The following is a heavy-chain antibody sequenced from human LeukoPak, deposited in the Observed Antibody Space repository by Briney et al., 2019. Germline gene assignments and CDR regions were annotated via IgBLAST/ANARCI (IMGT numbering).Heavy chain of an antibody. V-gene: IGHV3-21*01. D-gene: IGHD3-10*02. CDR3: ARGTMFPYYFVY. Sequence: GGSLRLSCAASGFTFSSYSMKWVRQAPGKGLEWVSFISSSSSYIYYADSVKGRFTISRDNAKNSLYLQMNSLRAEDTAVYYCARGTMFPYYFVYWGQGTLVTVSS. CDR2: ISSSSSYI. J-gene: IGHJ4*02. CDR1: GFTFSSYS.